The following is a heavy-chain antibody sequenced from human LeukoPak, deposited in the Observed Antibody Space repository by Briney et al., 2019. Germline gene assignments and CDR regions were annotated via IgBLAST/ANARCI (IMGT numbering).Heavy chain of an antibody. CDR3: ARQGDGYCSSTSCPFDP. Sequence: SETLSLTCTVSGGSISGYYWSWIRQPPGKGLEWIGYIYYSGSTNYNPSLKSRVTISVDTSKNQFSLKLSSVTAADTAVYYCARQGDGYCSSTSCPFDPWGQGTLVTVSS. D-gene: IGHD2-2*01. V-gene: IGHV4-59*01. CDR2: IYYSGST. CDR1: GGSISGYY. J-gene: IGHJ5*02.